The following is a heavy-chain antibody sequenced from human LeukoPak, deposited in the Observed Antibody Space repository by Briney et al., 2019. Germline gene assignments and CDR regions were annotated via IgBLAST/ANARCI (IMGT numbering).Heavy chain of an antibody. Sequence: SETLFLTCSVSGGSISSRNHYWGWIRRPPGKGLEWIGSIFYTGNTYYNPSLRSRVTMSVATSKNHFSLNLSSVTAADMAVYYCSRHVNTFDYWGQGALVTVSS. V-gene: IGHV4-39*01. CDR1: GGSISSRNHY. J-gene: IGHJ4*02. CDR3: SRHVNTFDY. CDR2: IFYTGNT.